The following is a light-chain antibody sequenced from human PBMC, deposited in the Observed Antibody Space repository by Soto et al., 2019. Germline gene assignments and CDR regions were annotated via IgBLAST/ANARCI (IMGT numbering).Light chain of an antibody. CDR2: PVT. J-gene: IGLJ1*01. CDR1: SSDIGHYDY. CDR3: CSLTTSQTYV. V-gene: IGLV2-14*03. Sequence: QSALTQPASVSGSPGQSITISCTGTSSDIGHYDYVSWYQQHPGKAPKLMIYPVTYRPSGVSNRYSGSKSGNSASLTISGLQADDEAYYYCCSLTTSQTYVFGSGTKLTVL.